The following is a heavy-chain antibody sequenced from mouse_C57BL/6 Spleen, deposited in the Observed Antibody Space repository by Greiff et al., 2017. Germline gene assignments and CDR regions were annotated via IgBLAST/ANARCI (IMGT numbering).Heavy chain of an antibody. V-gene: IGHV1-64*01. J-gene: IGHJ2*01. CDR2: IHPNSGST. CDR1: GYTFTSYW. CDR3: ATSTVVVFDY. Sequence: VQLQQPGAELVKPGASVKLSCKASGYTFTSYWMHWVKQRPGQGLEWIGMIHPNSGSTNYNAKFKSKATLTVDKSSSTAYMQLSSLTSEDSAVYYCATSTVVVFDYWGQGTTLTVSS. D-gene: IGHD1-1*01.